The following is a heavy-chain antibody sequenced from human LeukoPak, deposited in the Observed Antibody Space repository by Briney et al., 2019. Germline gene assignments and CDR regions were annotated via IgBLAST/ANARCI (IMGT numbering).Heavy chain of an antibody. CDR3: AKGRERTDWYNFDY. CDR2: INSDGRSI. Sequence: GGSLRLSCAASGFTFSSYWMHWVRQAPGKGLVWVSRINSDGRSISYADSVKGRFTISRDNSKNTLFLQMNSLEVEDTAVYYCAKGRERTDWYNFDYWGQGTLVTVSS. V-gene: IGHV3-74*01. D-gene: IGHD3-9*01. CDR1: GFTFSSYW. J-gene: IGHJ4*02.